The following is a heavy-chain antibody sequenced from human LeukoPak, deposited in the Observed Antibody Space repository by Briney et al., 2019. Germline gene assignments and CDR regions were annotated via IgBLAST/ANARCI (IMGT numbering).Heavy chain of an antibody. CDR1: GYTFTSYD. Sequence: ASVKVSCKASGYTFTSYDMHWVRQAPGQGLEWMGIINPSGGSTSYAQKFQGRVTMTRDTSTGTVYMELSRLRSEDTAVYYCATTTASYYFDYWGQGTLVTVSS. J-gene: IGHJ4*02. D-gene: IGHD1-26*01. CDR2: INPSGGST. CDR3: ATTTASYYFDY. V-gene: IGHV1-46*03.